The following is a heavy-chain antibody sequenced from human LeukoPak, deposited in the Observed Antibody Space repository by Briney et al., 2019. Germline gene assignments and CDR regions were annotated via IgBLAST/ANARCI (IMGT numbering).Heavy chain of an antibody. CDR1: GFTFSSYA. CDR2: ISGSGGST. Sequence: GSLRLSCAASGFTFSSYAMSWVRQAPGKGLEWVSAISGSGGSTYYADSVKGRFTISRDNSKNTLNLQMNSLRAEGTAVYYCAKALGGSSGYSTTFDYWGQGTLVTVSS. V-gene: IGHV3-23*01. J-gene: IGHJ4*02. D-gene: IGHD3-22*01. CDR3: AKALGGSSGYSTTFDY.